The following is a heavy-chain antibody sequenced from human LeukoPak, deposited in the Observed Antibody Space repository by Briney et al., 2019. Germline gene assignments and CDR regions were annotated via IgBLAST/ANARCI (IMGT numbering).Heavy chain of an antibody. CDR3: ARLPDYYDSSGDAFDI. D-gene: IGHD3-22*01. J-gene: IGHJ3*02. CDR2: IYYSGST. V-gene: IGHV4-39*01. CDR1: GGSISSSSYY. Sequence: PSETLSLTCTVSGGSISSSSYYWGWIRQPPGKGLEWIGSIYYSGSTYYNPSPKSRVTISVDTSKNQFSLKLSSVTAADTAVYYCARLPDYYDSSGDAFDIWGQGTMVTVSS.